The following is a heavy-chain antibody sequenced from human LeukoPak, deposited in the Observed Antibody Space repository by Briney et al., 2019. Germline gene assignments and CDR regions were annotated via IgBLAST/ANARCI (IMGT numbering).Heavy chain of an antibody. CDR3: ARVEGTMIIEAFDY. CDR1: GGSISSYY. V-gene: IGHV4-59*01. Sequence: PSETLSLTCTVSGGSISSYYWSWIRQPPGKGLEWIRYIYYSGSTNYNPSLKSRVTISVDTSKNQFSLKLSSVTAADTAVYYCARVEGTMIIEAFDYWGQGTLVTVSS. CDR2: IYYSGST. J-gene: IGHJ4*02. D-gene: IGHD3-16*01.